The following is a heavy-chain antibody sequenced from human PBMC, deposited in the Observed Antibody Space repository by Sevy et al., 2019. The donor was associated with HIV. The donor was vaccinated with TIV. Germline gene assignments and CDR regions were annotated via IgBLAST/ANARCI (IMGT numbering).Heavy chain of an antibody. D-gene: IGHD3-16*01. CDR2: IKVAGSDK. CDR1: GFTFSVYW. CDR3: AHETIGRFDS. Sequence: GGSLRLSCAVSGFTFSVYWMNWVRQAPGKGLEWVANIKVAGSDKHYVDFVGGRFTISRDNGKNLLYLQMNSLRVEETAVYYCAHETIGRFDSWGQGTLVTVSS. J-gene: IGHJ4*02. V-gene: IGHV3-7*01.